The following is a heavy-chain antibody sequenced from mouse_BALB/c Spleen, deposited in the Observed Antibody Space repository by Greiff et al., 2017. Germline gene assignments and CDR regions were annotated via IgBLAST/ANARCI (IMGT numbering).Heavy chain of an antibody. V-gene: IGHV14-3*02. CDR3: ARSPYDADYVDY. Sequence: EVKLQESGAELVKPGASVKLSCTASGFNIKDTYMHWVKQRPEQGLEWIGRIDPANGNTKYDPKFQGKATITADTSSNTAYLQLSSLTSEDTAVYYCARSPYDADYVDYWGQGTTLTVSS. CDR1: GFNIKDTY. J-gene: IGHJ2*01. CDR2: IDPANGNT. D-gene: IGHD2-3*01.